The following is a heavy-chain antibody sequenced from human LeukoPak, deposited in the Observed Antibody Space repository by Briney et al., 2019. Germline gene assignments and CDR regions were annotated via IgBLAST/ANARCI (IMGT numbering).Heavy chain of an antibody. CDR1: GFTFSSFA. CDR2: ISGSGGST. V-gene: IGHV3-23*01. Sequence: GGSLRLSCAASGFTFSSFAMSWVRQAPGKGVEWVSTISGSGGSTYYADSVKGRFTISRDNSKNTLYLQMNSLRAEDTAVYYCAKPRTNDYGGNFDCWGQGTLVTVSS. CDR3: AKPRTNDYGGNFDC. D-gene: IGHD4-23*01. J-gene: IGHJ4*02.